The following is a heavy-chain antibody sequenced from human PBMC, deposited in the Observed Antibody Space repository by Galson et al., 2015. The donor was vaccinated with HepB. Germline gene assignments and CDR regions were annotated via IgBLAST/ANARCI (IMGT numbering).Heavy chain of an antibody. V-gene: IGHV3-15*01. CDR1: GFTINNAW. J-gene: IGHJ4*01. D-gene: IGHD2-8*02. CDR3: VTMRALVVGAAGVS. Sequence: SLRLSCAVSGFTINNAWMSWVRQAPGKGLEWVGRISSKTEGGTIDYAAPVKGRFTISRDDSKNMLYLQMNSLKTEDTAVYYWVTMRALVVGAAGVSGGHGTLVTVSS. CDR2: ISSKTEGGTI.